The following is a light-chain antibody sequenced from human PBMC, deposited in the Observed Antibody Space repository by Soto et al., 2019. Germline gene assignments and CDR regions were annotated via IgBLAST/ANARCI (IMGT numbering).Light chain of an antibody. J-gene: IGKJ3*01. V-gene: IGKV3-20*01. CDR2: GAS. CDR3: QQYSSSLFT. CDR1: QSVSSSY. Sequence: EIVLTQSPGTLSLSSGERATLSCRASQSVSSSYLAWYQQKPGQAPRLLIYGASSRATGIPDRFSGSGSGTDFTLTISRLEPEDFALCYCQQYSSSLFTFGPGTKVDIK.